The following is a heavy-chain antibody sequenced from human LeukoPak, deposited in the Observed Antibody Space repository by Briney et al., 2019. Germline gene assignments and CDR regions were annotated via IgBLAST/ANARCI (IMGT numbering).Heavy chain of an antibody. CDR1: GSTFSSYG. D-gene: IGHD3-10*01. Sequence: PGGSLRLSCAASGSTFSSYGMHWVRQAPGKGLEWVAVISYDGSNKYYADSVKGRFTISRDNSKNTLYLQMNSLRAEDTAVYYCAKVGLVYYGSGSATYFDYWGQGTLVTVSS. CDR3: AKVGLVYYGSGSATYFDY. J-gene: IGHJ4*02. V-gene: IGHV3-30*18. CDR2: ISYDGSNK.